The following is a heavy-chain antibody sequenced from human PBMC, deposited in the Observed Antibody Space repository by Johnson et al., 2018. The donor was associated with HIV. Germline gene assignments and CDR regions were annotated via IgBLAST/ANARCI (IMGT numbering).Heavy chain of an antibody. CDR3: ARDGRGLDAFDI. J-gene: IGHJ3*02. CDR2: ISSSGGTI. CDR1: GFTFDNYA. Sequence: VQLVESGGVMVQPGGSLRLSCAVSGFTFDNYAMHWVRQAPEKGLAWISYISSSGGTIFYADSVKGRFTISRDIAKNTLYLQMNSLRAEDTAVYYCARDGRGLDAFDIWGQGTVVTVSS. V-gene: IGHV3-48*03. D-gene: IGHD3/OR15-3a*01.